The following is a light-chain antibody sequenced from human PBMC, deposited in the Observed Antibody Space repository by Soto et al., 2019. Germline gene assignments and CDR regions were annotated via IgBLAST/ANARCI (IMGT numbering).Light chain of an antibody. CDR3: AAWDARLSAWV. CDR2: TNH. V-gene: IGLV1-47*02. CDR1: SSNIGSDY. J-gene: IGLJ3*02. Sequence: QSVLTQPPSASGTPGQRVTISCSGSSSNIGSDYVYWYQQLPGTAPKLLIYTNHQRPSGVPDRFSGSKSGTSASLAISGLRSEDEAEYWCAAWDARLSAWVFGGGTKLTVL.